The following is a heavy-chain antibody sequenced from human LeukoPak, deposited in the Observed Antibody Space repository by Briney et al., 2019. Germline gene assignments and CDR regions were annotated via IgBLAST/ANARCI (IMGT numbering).Heavy chain of an antibody. J-gene: IGHJ4*02. Sequence: GASVKVSCKASGYTFTNYGVSWVRQAPGQGLEWVGWISAANGNTNYAQKLQDRVTLTTDTSTSTAYVELRSLKSDDTAVYYCARYPLSYTSNWHYYFDYWGQGTLPTVSS. CDR1: GYTFTNYG. V-gene: IGHV1-18*04. CDR2: ISAANGNT. D-gene: IGHD3-16*01. CDR3: ARYPLSYTSNWHYYFDY.